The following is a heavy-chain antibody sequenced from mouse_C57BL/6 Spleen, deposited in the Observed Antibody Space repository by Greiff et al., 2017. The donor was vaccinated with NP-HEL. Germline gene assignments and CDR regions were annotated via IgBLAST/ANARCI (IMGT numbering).Heavy chain of an antibody. CDR2: IDPSDSYT. D-gene: IGHD3-1*01. J-gene: IGHJ2*01. CDR3: ARSGFDY. Sequence: QVQLQQPGAELVKPGASVKLSCKASGYTFTSYWLQWVKQRPGPGLEWIGEIDPSDSYTNYNQKFKGKATLTVDTSSSTAYMQLSSLTTEDSAVYYCARSGFDYWGQGTTLTVSS. CDR1: GYTFTSYW. V-gene: IGHV1-50*01.